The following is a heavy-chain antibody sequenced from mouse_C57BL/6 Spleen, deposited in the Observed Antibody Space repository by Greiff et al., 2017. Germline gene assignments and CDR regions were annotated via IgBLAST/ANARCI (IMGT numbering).Heavy chain of an antibody. J-gene: IGHJ2*01. D-gene: IGHD2-4*01. CDR3: ARDDYDEGY. Sequence: VHLQPSGPELVKPGDSVKISCKASGYSFTGYFMNWVMQSHGKSLEWIGRINPYNGDTFYNQKFKGKATLTVDKSSSTAHMELRSLTSEDSAVYYCARDDYDEGYWGQGTTLTVSS. V-gene: IGHV1-20*01. CDR2: INPYNGDT. CDR1: GYSFTGYF.